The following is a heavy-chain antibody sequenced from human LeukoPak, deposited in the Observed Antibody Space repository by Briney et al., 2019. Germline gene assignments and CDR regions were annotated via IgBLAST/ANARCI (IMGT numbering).Heavy chain of an antibody. CDR2: MNPNSGNT. Sequence: ASVKVSCKASGYTFTSYDINWVRQATGQGLEWMGWMNPNSGNTGYAQKFQGRVTITRNTSISTAYMELSSLRSEDTAVYYCARAGVTIFGVVINHYYYYMDVWGKGTTVTVSS. D-gene: IGHD3-3*01. CDR1: GYTFTSYD. V-gene: IGHV1-8*03. CDR3: ARAGVTIFGVVINHYYYYMDV. J-gene: IGHJ6*03.